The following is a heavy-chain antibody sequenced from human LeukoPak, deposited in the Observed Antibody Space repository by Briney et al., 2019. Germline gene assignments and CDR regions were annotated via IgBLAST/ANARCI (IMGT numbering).Heavy chain of an antibody. CDR1: GGSISSSSYY. CDR2: IYYSGGT. Sequence: SETLSLTCTVSGGSISSSSYYWGWIRQPPGKGLEWIGSIYYSGGTYYNPSLKRRVTISVDTSKNQFSLKLSSVTAADTAVYYCAPQSVWSGSSHFDYWGQGTLVTVSS. CDR3: APQSVWSGSSHFDY. V-gene: IGHV4-39*01. D-gene: IGHD3-3*01. J-gene: IGHJ4*02.